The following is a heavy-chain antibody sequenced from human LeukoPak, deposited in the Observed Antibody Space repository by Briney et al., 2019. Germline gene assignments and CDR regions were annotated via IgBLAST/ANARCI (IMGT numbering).Heavy chain of an antibody. CDR2: ISSSSSYI. J-gene: IGHJ5*02. Sequence: GGSLRLSCVASGFTLSSYSVNWVRQAPGKGLEWVSSISSSSSYIYYADSMKGRFTISRDNAKNSLYLQMNSLRAEDTAVYYCARVGYYDSSGYRGFDPWGQGTLVTVSS. V-gene: IGHV3-21*01. D-gene: IGHD3-22*01. CDR1: GFTLSSYS. CDR3: ARVGYYDSSGYRGFDP.